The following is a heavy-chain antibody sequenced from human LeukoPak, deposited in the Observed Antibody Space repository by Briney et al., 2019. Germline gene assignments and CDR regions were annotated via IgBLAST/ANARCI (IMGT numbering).Heavy chain of an antibody. J-gene: IGHJ4*02. D-gene: IGHD3-22*01. CDR2: INGNSGDT. CDR3: VRPAKGYDSSGYYDY. CDR1: GYTFTDYR. Sequence: ASVKVSCKASGYTFTDYRMHWVRQAPGQGLEWMGWINGNSGDTGYKQKFQGRVTMTRDTSISTAYMELSRLGSDDTAVYYCVRPAKGYDSSGYYDYWGQGTLVTVSS. V-gene: IGHV1-2*02.